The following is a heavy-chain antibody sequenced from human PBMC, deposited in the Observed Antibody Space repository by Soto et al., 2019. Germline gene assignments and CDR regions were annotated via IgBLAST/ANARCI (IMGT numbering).Heavy chain of an antibody. V-gene: IGHV3-15*01. CDR1: GFTFSNAW. J-gene: IGHJ6*03. D-gene: IGHD1-7*01. CDR2: IKSKTDGGTT. CDR3: TTARADWNYSNYYYYYYMDV. Sequence: GGSLRLSCAASGFTFSNAWMSWVRQAPGKGLEWVGRIKSKTDGGTTDYAAPVKGRFTISRDDSKNTLYLQMNSLKTEDTAVYYCTTARADWNYSNYYYYYYMDVWGKGTTVTVSS.